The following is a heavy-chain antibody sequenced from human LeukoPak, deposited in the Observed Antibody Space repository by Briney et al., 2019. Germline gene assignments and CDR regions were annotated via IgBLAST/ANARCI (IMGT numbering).Heavy chain of an antibody. D-gene: IGHD5-24*01. J-gene: IGHJ4*02. CDR3: ARERVSVRDGYNTIDY. V-gene: IGHV4-4*02. CDR2: IYHSGST. Sequence: SGTLSLTCAVSGGSISSSNWWSWVRQPPGKGLEWIGEIYHSGSTNYNPSLKSRVTISVDKSKNQFSLKLSSVTAADTAVYYWARERVSVRDGYNTIDYWGQGTLVTVSS. CDR1: GGSISSSNW.